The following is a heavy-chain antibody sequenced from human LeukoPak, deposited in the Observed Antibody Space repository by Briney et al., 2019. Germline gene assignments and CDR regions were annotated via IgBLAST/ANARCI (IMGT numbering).Heavy chain of an antibody. CDR1: GFTFNSYW. Sequence: GGSLRLSCAASGFTFNSYWMNWVRQAPGKGLEWVANIKRDGSEKYYVDSVKGRFTISRDTSKNTLYLQINSLRVEDTAVYYCIVFGDSNHWGQGTLVTVSS. CDR2: IKRDGSEK. V-gene: IGHV3-7*03. J-gene: IGHJ5*02. CDR3: IVFGDSNH. D-gene: IGHD4-17*01.